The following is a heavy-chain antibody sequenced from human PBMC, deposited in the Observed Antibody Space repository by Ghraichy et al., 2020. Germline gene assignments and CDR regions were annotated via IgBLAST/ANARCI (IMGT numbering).Heavy chain of an antibody. CDR3: ARVSVDWNGLWGSYYFDY. V-gene: IGHV3-53*01. Sequence: SLRLSCAASGFTVSSNYMSWVRQAPGKGLEWVSVIYSGGSTYYADSVKGRFTISRDNSKNTLYLQMNSLRAEDTAVYYCARVSVDWNGLWGSYYFDYWGQGTLVTVSS. D-gene: IGHD1-1*01. J-gene: IGHJ4*02. CDR1: GFTVSSNY. CDR2: IYSGGST.